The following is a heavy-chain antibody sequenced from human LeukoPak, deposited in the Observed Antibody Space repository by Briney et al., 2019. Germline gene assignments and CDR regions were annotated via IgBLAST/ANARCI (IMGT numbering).Heavy chain of an antibody. CDR1: GGSIYSGAYY. CDR2: IYDSGST. D-gene: IGHD4-17*01. J-gene: IGHJ4*02. Sequence: SQTLSLTCAVSGGSIYSGAYYWSWIRQLPGKGLEWIGYIYDSGSTFYNPSLKSRVSISIDTSKNQFSLSLRSVTATDTAVYYCARGGHDYGDYGYWGQGRLVTVSS. CDR3: ARGGHDYGDYGY. V-gene: IGHV4-31*11.